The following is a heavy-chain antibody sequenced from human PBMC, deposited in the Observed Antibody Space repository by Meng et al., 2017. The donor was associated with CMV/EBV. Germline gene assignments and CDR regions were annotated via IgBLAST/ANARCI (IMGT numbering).Heavy chain of an antibody. V-gene: IGHV1-18*01. CDR1: GYNFHQYV. CDR2: ISAHKGKT. Sequence: ASVKVSCKAPGYNFHQYVIMWVRQAPGQGLEWMGWISAHKGKTNYAQNLQGRVTMTTGTSKTTAFMELRSLRPDDTAVYFCGRSRGGLKFAVVPTAIIDVWGQGTTVTVSS. J-gene: IGHJ6*02. CDR3: GRSRGGLKFAVVPTAIIDV. D-gene: IGHD1-1*01.